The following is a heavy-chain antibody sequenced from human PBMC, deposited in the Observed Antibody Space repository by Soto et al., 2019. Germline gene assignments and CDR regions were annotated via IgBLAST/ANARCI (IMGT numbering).Heavy chain of an antibody. CDR3: STGGVVTSPSGGWFNP. V-gene: IGHV3-15*01. Sequence: VLLVESGGGLVKPGGSLRLSCAGSGFTFKYAWMRWVRQAPGKGLEWVGRIKSNTDGGTADHAAPVKGRFTISRDDSKNTVYLQMNSLKTEDTAVYYCSTGGVVTSPSGGWFNPWGQGMLVTVSS. J-gene: IGHJ5*02. CDR2: IKSNTDGGTA. D-gene: IGHD3-10*01. CDR1: GFTFKYAW.